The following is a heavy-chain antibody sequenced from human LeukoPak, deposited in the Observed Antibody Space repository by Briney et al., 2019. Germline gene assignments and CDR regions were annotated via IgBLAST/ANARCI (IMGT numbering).Heavy chain of an antibody. V-gene: IGHV4-59*01. D-gene: IGHD4-17*01. CDR1: GDSISSYY. Sequence: PSETLSLTCTVSGDSISSYYWNWIRQPPGKGLEWIGYISYTGNTNYSPSLKSRVTISVDTSKNQFSLKLSSVTAADTAVYYCARDQGPTGYFDYWGQGTLVTVSS. CDR2: ISYTGNT. CDR3: ARDQGPTGYFDY. J-gene: IGHJ4*02.